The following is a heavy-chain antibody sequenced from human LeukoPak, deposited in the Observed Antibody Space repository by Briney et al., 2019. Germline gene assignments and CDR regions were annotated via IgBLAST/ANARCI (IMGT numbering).Heavy chain of an antibody. CDR3: ARAPIVVVPAARGYYYYYYGMDV. CDR2: IYHSGST. D-gene: IGHD2-2*01. CDR1: GGSISSGGYS. V-gene: IGHV4-30-2*01. Sequence: SQTLSLTCAVSGGSISSGGYSWSWIRQPPGKGLEWIGYIYHSGSTYYNPSLKSRVTISVDRSKNQLSLKLSSVTAADTAVYYCARAPIVVVPAARGYYYYYYGMDVWGQGTTVTVSS. J-gene: IGHJ6*02.